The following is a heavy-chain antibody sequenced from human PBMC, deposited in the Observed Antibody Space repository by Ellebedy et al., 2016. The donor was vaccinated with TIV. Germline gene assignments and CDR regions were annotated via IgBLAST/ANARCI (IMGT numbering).Heavy chain of an antibody. Sequence: GESLKISXAASGFTFSNYWMHWVRQAPGKGLVWVSRINSDGRSASHADSVKGRFIISRDNAKNTLYLQMHSLRAEDTAMYYCAREVLPWFGEAYAMDVWGQGTTVTVSS. CDR1: GFTFSNYW. J-gene: IGHJ6*02. CDR2: INSDGRSA. V-gene: IGHV3-74*01. CDR3: AREVLPWFGEAYAMDV. D-gene: IGHD3-10*01.